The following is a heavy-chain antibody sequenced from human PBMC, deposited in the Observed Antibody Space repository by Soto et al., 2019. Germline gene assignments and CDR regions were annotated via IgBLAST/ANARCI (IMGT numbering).Heavy chain of an antibody. V-gene: IGHV3-21*01. CDR3: ARDLHCISTSCYSSYYYGMDV. D-gene: IGHD2-2*01. CDR1: GFTFSSYS. J-gene: IGHJ6*02. CDR2: ISSSSSYI. Sequence: GSLRLSCAASGFTFSSYSMNWVRQAPGKGLEWVSSISSSSSYIYYADSVKGRFTISRDNAKNSLYLQMNSLRAEDTAVYYCARDLHCISTSCYSSYYYGMDVWGQGTTVTVSS.